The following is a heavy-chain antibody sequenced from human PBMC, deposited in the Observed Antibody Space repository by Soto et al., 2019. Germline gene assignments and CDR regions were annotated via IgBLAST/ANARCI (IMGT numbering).Heavy chain of an antibody. V-gene: IGHV4-61*01. CDR2: IYHSGIT. CDR1: GGSVSSVNDY. D-gene: IGHD3-16*01. CDR3: ARLDLTYYFDY. Sequence: SETLSLTCSVSGGSVSSVNDYWSWIRQPPGKGLEWIGYIYHSGITNYNPSLKSRVTISLDTSKNQCSLTLTSVTAADTAVYYCARLDLTYYFDYWGQGXPVTVYS. J-gene: IGHJ4*02.